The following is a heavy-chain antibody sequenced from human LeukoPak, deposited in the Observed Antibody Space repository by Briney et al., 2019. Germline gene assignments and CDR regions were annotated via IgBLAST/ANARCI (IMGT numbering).Heavy chain of an antibody. Sequence: GASVKVSCKASGYTFTGYYMHWVRQAPGQGLEWMGWISAYNGNTNYAQKLQGRVTMTTDTSTSTAYMELRSLRSDDTAVYYCARVVGGWYKRNNWFDPWGQGTLVTVSS. CDR1: GYTFTGYY. CDR2: ISAYNGNT. D-gene: IGHD6-19*01. V-gene: IGHV1-18*04. CDR3: ARVVGGWYKRNNWFDP. J-gene: IGHJ5*02.